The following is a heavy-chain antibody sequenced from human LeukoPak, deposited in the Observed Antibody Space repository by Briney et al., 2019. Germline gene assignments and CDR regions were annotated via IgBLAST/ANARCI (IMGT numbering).Heavy chain of an antibody. D-gene: IGHD4-17*01. V-gene: IGHV4-34*01. J-gene: IGHJ5*02. CDR1: GGSFSGYY. Sequence: PSETLSLTCAVYGGSFSGYYWSWIRQPPGKGLEWIGEINHSGSTNYNPSLKSRVTISVDTSKNQFSLKLSSVTATDTAVYYCARGATTVTTDWIDPWGQGTLVTVSS. CDR2: INHSGST. CDR3: ARGATTVTTDWIDP.